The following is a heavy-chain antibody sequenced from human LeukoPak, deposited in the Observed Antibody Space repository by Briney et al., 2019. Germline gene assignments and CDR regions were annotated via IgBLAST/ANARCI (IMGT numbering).Heavy chain of an antibody. CDR2: VYHSGSA. V-gene: IGHV4-4*02. Sequence: PSGTLSLICAVSGVSISTNNWWSWVRQPPGKGLEWIGEVYHSGSANYNPSLKSRVTISVDTSKNQFSLRLSSVTAADTAVYFCAGGYPLGAFDTWGQGTLVTVSS. D-gene: IGHD3-16*01. CDR1: GVSISTNNW. J-gene: IGHJ3*02. CDR3: AGGYPLGAFDT.